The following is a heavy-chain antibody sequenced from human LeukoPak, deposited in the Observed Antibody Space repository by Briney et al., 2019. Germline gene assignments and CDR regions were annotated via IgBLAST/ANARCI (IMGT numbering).Heavy chain of an antibody. J-gene: IGHJ4*02. CDR1: GFTFSSYE. D-gene: IGHD3-10*01. CDR3: ARDYYGSGSYYKPFDY. V-gene: IGHV3-48*03. CDR2: ISSSGSTI. Sequence: GGSLRLSCAASGFTFSSYEMNWVRQAPGKGLEWVSYISSSGSTIYYADSVKGRFTISRDNSKNRLYLQMNSLRAEDTAVYYCARDYYGSGSYYKPFDYWGQGTLVTVSS.